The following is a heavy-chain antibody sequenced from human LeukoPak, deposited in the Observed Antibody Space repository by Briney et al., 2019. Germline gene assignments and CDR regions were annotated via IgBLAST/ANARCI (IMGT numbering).Heavy chain of an antibody. V-gene: IGHV3-74*01. CDR2: INSDGSST. CDR3: ARVPDYGPLYYYYGMDV. Sequence: GGSLRLSCAASGFTFSSYWMHWVRQAPGKGLVWVSRINSDGSSTSSADSVKGRFTISRDNAKNTLYLQMNSLRAEDTAVYYCARVPDYGPLYYYYGMDVWGKGTTVTVSS. CDR1: GFTFSSYW. J-gene: IGHJ6*04. D-gene: IGHD4-17*01.